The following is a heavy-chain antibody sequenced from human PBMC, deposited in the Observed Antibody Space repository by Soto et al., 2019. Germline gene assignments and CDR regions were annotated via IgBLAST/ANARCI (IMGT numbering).Heavy chain of an antibody. CDR3: ARLGFGGVIAHYYMDV. J-gene: IGHJ6*03. CDR2: IYYSGST. D-gene: IGHD3-16*02. CDR1: GGSISSYY. Sequence: QVQLQESGPGLVKPSETLSLTCTVSGGSISSYYWSWIRQPPGKGLEWIGYIYYSGSTNYNPSLKSRVTISVDTSKIQFSLKLSSVTAADTAVYYCARLGFGGVIAHYYMDVWGKGTTVTVSS. V-gene: IGHV4-59*01.